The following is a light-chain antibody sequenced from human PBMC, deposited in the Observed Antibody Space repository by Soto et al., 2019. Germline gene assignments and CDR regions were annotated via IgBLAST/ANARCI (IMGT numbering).Light chain of an antibody. CDR1: QSISRW. Sequence: IQITPSPSTLFASVGGRVIITCRASQSISRWLAWYQEKPGKAPKLLIYDASSLESGVPSRFSGRGSGTDFTLTISSLQPDDFATYYCQQYNSYSTFGQGTKVEIK. CDR2: DAS. V-gene: IGKV1-5*01. J-gene: IGKJ1*01. CDR3: QQYNSYST.